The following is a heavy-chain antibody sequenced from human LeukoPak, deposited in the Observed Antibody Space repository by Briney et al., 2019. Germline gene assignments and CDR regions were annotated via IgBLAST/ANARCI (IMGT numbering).Heavy chain of an antibody. CDR1: GGSISSSSYF. Sequence: PSGTLSLTCTVSGGSISSSSYFWGWIRQPPGKGLEWIGSIFYSGSTYYNPSLNSRVTISIDTSKNQFSLRLSSVTAAGTAVYYCARQMNTVTADYWGQGTLVTVSS. D-gene: IGHD4-17*01. CDR3: ARQMNTVTADY. V-gene: IGHV4-39*01. CDR2: IFYSGST. J-gene: IGHJ4*02.